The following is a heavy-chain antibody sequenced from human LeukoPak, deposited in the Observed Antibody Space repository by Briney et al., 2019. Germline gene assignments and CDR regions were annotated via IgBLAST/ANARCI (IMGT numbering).Heavy chain of an antibody. Sequence: PSETLSLTCAVYGGSFSGYYWSWIRQAPGKGLEWSGEINHSGRTNYNPSLKSRVNISVDTSKNQFSLKLSSVTAADTAVYYCARGARGYSGYVKYWGQGTLVTVSS. CDR1: GGSFSGYY. V-gene: IGHV4-34*01. D-gene: IGHD5-12*01. J-gene: IGHJ4*02. CDR2: INHSGRT. CDR3: ARGARGYSGYVKY.